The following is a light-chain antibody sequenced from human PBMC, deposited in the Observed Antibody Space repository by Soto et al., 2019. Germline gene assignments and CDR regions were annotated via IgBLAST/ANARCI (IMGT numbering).Light chain of an antibody. V-gene: IGLV2-14*01. CDR3: TSYASTNTWV. CDR1: SSDVGGYNF. J-gene: IGLJ3*02. Sequence: QSVLTQPASVSGSPGQSITISCTGTSSDVGGYNFVSWYQQHPGKVPKLMIYEVTKRPSEISDRFSGSRSANTASLTISGLQAEDEADYYCTSYASTNTWVFGGGTKLTVL. CDR2: EVT.